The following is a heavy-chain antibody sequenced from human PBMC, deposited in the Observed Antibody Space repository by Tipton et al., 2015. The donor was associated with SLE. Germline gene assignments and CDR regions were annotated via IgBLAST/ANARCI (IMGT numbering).Heavy chain of an antibody. D-gene: IGHD1-26*01. V-gene: IGHV4-4*07. Sequence: TLSLTCTVSGESISRYYWSWIRQSAGKGLEWIGRMHTSGSTNDSPSLKSRVTMSVDTSKNQFSLKVSSVTTADTAVYYCARSESYYSALTYWGQGTLVTVSS. CDR1: GESISRYY. CDR2: MHTSGST. J-gene: IGHJ4*02. CDR3: ARSESYYSALTY.